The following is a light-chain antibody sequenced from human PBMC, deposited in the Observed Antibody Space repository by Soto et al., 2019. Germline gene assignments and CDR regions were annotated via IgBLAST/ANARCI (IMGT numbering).Light chain of an antibody. CDR3: QQYNNCPPWT. Sequence: VMTQSPATLYVYPGERATLSCRASQSVSSKLAWYQQKPGQAPRRLIYGASTRATGIPARFSGSGSGTAFTLTLSSLQSEDFAVYYCQQYNNCPPWTFGQGTKLESK. CDR2: GAS. J-gene: IGKJ1*01. V-gene: IGKV3-15*01. CDR1: QSVSSK.